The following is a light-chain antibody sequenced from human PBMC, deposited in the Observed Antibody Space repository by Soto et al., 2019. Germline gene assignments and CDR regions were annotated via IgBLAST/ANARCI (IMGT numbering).Light chain of an antibody. CDR3: SSYTSSSTYV. CDR1: SSDVGSYNS. Sequence: QSALAQPASVSGSPGQSIAISCTGTSSDVGSYNSVSWYQQYPGKAPKLMIYDVSNRPSGVSTRFSGSKSGNTASLTISGLQAEDGADYYCSSYTSSSTYVFGTGTKVTVL. V-gene: IGLV2-14*03. CDR2: DVS. J-gene: IGLJ1*01.